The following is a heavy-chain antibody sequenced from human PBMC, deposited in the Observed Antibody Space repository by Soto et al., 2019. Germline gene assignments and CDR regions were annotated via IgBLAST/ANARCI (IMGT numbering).Heavy chain of an antibody. CDR2: ISANNGNT. CDR1: GYTFTSYF. Sequence: QVQLVQSGAEVKKPGASVKVSCKASGYTFTSYFISWVRQAPGQGLEWVGWISANNGNTKYTQKLQGRVTMTTDTSTSTAYMELRSLRSDDTDVYYCARDAAVGLFDYWGQGTLVTVSS. V-gene: IGHV1-18*01. CDR3: ARDAAVGLFDY. J-gene: IGHJ4*02. D-gene: IGHD1-26*01.